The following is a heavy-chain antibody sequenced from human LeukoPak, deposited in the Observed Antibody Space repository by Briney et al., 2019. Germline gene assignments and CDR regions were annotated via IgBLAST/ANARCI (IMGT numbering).Heavy chain of an antibody. J-gene: IGHJ5*02. CDR3: ARGEGAGEQQLVDWFDP. CDR1: GGSISSYY. D-gene: IGHD6-13*01. CDR2: IYYSRST. V-gene: IGHV4-59*01. Sequence: PSETLXXTCTVSGGSISSYYWSWLRQPPGKGLEGIGYIYYSRSTNYNPSLNRPVTISVATSKNQFSLKLSSVTAADTAVYYCARGEGAGEQQLVDWFDPWGQGTLVTVSS.